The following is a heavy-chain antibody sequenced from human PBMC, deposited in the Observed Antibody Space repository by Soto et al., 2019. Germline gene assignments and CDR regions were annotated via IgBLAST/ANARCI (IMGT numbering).Heavy chain of an antibody. CDR2: IYHSGST. CDR1: GGSISSSNW. D-gene: IGHD6-19*01. Sequence: SETLSLTCAVSGGSISSSNWWSWVRQPPGKGLEWIGEIYHSGSTNYNPSLKSRVTMSVDTSKNHFSLNLSSVTAADTAVYYCAREAGPDRWFDPWGQGTLVTAPQ. CDR3: AREAGPDRWFDP. V-gene: IGHV4-4*02. J-gene: IGHJ5*02.